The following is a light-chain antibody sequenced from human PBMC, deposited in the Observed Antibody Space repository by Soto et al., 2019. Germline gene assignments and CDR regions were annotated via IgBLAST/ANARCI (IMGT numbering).Light chain of an antibody. CDR3: QPYDFLMIT. J-gene: IGKJ5*01. CDR1: QDISNY. V-gene: IGKV1-33*01. Sequence: DIQMTQSPSSLSASVGDRVTITCQASQDISNYLNWYQQKPGKAPKLLIYDASNLETGVPSRFSGSGSGTDFTFTISSLQPEDIATYYCQPYDFLMITFGQGARLEIK. CDR2: DAS.